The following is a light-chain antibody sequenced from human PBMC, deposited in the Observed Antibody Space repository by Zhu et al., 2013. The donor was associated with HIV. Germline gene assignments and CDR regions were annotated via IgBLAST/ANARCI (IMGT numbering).Light chain of an antibody. CDR1: PSVWSNY. J-gene: IGKJ1*01. CDR3: QQYNNWPPGT. V-gene: IGKV3-20*01. Sequence: VLTQSPGTLSLSPGERATLSCRASPSVWSNYLAWYQQKPGQPPMLLIFGASTRATGIPDRFSGSGSRTDFTLTISRLEPEDFAVYYCQQYNNWPPGTFGQGTKVEIK. CDR2: GAS.